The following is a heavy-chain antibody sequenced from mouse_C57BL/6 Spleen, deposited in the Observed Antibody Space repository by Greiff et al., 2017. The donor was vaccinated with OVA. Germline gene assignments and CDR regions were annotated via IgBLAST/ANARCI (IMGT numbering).Heavy chain of an antibody. CDR2: IYPGNSDT. CDR3: TRMVNSNYEGFDY. Sequence: VQLQQSGTVLARPGASVKMSCKTSGYTFTSYWMHWVKQRPGQGLEWIGAIYPGNSDTSYNQKFKGKAKLTAVTSASTAYMALSSLTNEDSAVYYCTRMVNSNYEGFDYWGQGTTLTVSS. J-gene: IGHJ2*01. CDR1: GYTFTSYW. D-gene: IGHD2-5*01. V-gene: IGHV1-5*01.